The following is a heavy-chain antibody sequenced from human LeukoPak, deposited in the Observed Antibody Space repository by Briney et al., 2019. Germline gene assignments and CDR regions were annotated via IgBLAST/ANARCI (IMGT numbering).Heavy chain of an antibody. J-gene: IGHJ6*02. V-gene: IGHV3-74*01. D-gene: IGHD1-14*01. CDR2: IKTDGSST. CDR1: GFTFGNYW. CDR3: ARGTGNYYGWDV. Sequence: PGGSLRLSCAASGFTFGNYWMHWVRQPPGKGLVWVSRIKTDGSSTDYADSVTGRFTISRDNAKNTLYLQMNSLRAEDTGVYYCARGTGNYYGWDVWGQGTTVTVSS.